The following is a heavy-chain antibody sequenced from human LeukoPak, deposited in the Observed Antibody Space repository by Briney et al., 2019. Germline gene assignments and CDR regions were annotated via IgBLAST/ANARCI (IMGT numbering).Heavy chain of an antibody. CDR1: GYTFTSYG. V-gene: IGHV1-18*01. D-gene: IGHD3-9*01. CDR2: ISAYNGNT. CDR3: ARECRFDWLLMAMFDP. J-gene: IGHJ5*02. Sequence: ASVKVSCKASGYTFTSYGISWVRQAPGQGLEWMGWISAYNGNTNYAQKLQGRVTMTTDTSTSTAYMELRSLRSDDTAVYYCARECRFDWLLMAMFDPWGQGTLVTVSS.